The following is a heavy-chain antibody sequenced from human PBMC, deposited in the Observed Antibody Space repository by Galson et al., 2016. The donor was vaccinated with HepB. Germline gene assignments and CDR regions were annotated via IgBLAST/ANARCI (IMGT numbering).Heavy chain of an antibody. CDR1: GVSISSGNW. J-gene: IGHJ4*02. Sequence: SETLSLTCAVSGVSISSGNWWTWVRQTPGKGLEWLGEIYHSGTTNNNLSLISRVTMPVDKANNKFSLKMTSVTAEDTAIYYCARFVTDGAAWRSFDYWGQGILVTVSS. CDR2: IYHSGTT. V-gene: IGHV4-4*02. CDR3: ARFVTDGAAWRSFDY. D-gene: IGHD5-24*01.